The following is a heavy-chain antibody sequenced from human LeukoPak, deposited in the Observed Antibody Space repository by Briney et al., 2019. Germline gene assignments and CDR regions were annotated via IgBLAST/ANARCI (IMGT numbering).Heavy chain of an antibody. CDR2: INPDGSDK. CDR3: VRDLDF. V-gene: IGHV3-7*01. Sequence: AGGSLRLSCAASGFTFSSYAMSWVRQAPGKGLEWVANINPDGSDKFYVNSVKGRFTISRDNAENSLSLQMNSLRAEDTAVYYCVRDLDFWGQGTLVTVSS. CDR1: GFTFSSYA. J-gene: IGHJ4*02.